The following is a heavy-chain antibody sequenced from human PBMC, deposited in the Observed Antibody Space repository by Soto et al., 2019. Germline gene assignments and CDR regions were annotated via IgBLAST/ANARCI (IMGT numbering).Heavy chain of an antibody. CDR1: GGPISSGGYS. V-gene: IGHV4-30-2*01. D-gene: IGHD6-13*01. Sequence: KSSETLSLTCAVSGGPISSGGYSWSWIRQPPGKGLEWIGYIYHSGSTYYNPSLKSRVTISVDRSKNQFSLKLSSVTAADTAVYYCARQSAVGSWDLNWFDPWGQGTLVTVSS. CDR2: IYHSGST. J-gene: IGHJ5*02. CDR3: ARQSAVGSWDLNWFDP.